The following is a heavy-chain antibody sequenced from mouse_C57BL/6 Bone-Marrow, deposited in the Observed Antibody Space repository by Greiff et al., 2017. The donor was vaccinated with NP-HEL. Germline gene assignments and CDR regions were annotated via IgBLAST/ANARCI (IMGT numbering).Heavy chain of an antibody. CDR3: AITTVVPHYYAMDY. CDR2: IDPNSGGT. Sequence: QVQLQQPGAELVKPGASVKLSCKASGYTFTSYWMHWVKQRPGRGLEWIGRIDPNSGGTKYNEKFKSKSTLTVDKPSSTASMQLSSLTSEDSAVYYCAITTVVPHYYAMDYWGQGTSVTVSS. CDR1: GYTFTSYW. J-gene: IGHJ4*01. D-gene: IGHD1-1*01. V-gene: IGHV1-72*01.